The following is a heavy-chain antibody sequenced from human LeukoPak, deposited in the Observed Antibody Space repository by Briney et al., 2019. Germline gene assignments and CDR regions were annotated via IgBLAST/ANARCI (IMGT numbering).Heavy chain of an antibody. CDR3: ARDIVYLIDEDYG. CDR2: IHTSGSA. J-gene: IGHJ4*02. D-gene: IGHD4-17*01. Sequence: SETLSLTCSVSGSSFNTYYWSWIRQPAGKALEWIGGIHTSGSADYSPSLQSRVTISVDMSKKEFSLKLTSVTAADTAVYYCARDIVYLIDEDYGWGQGILVTVSS. CDR1: GSSFNTYY. V-gene: IGHV4-4*07.